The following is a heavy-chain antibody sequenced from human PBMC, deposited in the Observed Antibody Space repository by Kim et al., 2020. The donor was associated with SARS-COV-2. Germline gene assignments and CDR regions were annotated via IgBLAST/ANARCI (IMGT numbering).Heavy chain of an antibody. V-gene: IGHV3-23*01. CDR1: GFTFSSYA. CDR2: ISGSGGST. J-gene: IGHJ6*02. CDR3: AKEHRRAAAGTSMYYGTDD. D-gene: IGHD6-13*01. Sequence: GGSLRLSCTASGFTFSSYAMSWVRQAPGKGLEWVSAISGSGGSTYYAAPVKGRFTITRANSKNTLYLQMNGLRAEDPAVYYFAKEHRRAAAGTSMYYGTDDWGQGTPVTVSS.